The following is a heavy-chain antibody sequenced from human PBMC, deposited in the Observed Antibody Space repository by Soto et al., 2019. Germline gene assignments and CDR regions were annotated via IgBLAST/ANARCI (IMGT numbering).Heavy chain of an antibody. CDR1: GYSFTTYG. V-gene: IGHV1-18*01. D-gene: IGHD5-18*01. Sequence: QVQLVQSGPEVKKPGASVQVSCKASGYSFTTYGIAWVRQAPGQGLEWMGWISGDNVNTNYAQKLQGRVTMTTDISTSTAYLELRSLGSDDTAVYYCARDGYYDNWGQGTMVIVSS. CDR2: ISGDNVNT. CDR3: ARDGYYDN. J-gene: IGHJ3*02.